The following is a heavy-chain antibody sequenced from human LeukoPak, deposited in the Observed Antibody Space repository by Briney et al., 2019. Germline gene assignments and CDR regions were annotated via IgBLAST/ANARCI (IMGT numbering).Heavy chain of an antibody. V-gene: IGHV6-1*01. CDR3: ARVGDGPEQIFDY. Sequence: SQTLSLTCAISGDSVSSNSFAWNWIRQSPSRGLEWLGRTYYRSKWYNDYAISVKSRIIINPDTSKNQFSLQLNSVTPEDTAVYYCARVGDGPEQIFDYWGQGTLVTVSS. CDR2: TYYRSKWYN. CDR1: GDSVSSNSFA. J-gene: IGHJ4*02. D-gene: IGHD5-24*01.